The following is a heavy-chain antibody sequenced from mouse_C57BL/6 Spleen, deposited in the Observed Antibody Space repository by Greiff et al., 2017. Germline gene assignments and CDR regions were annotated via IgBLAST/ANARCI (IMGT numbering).Heavy chain of an antibody. CDR2: IYPGGGDT. V-gene: IGHV1-80*01. Sequence: QVQLKQSGAELVKPGASVKISCKASGYAFSSYWMNWVKQRPGKGLEWIGQIYPGGGDTNYNGKFKGKATLTADKSSSTAYMQLSSLTSEDSAVYFCARRRTFLYYFDYWGQGTTLTVSS. J-gene: IGHJ2*01. CDR1: GYAFSSYW. CDR3: ARRRTFLYYFDY.